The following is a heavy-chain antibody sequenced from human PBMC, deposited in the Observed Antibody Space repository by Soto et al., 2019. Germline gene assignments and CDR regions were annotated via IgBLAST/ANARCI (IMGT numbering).Heavy chain of an antibody. CDR3: ATKVRVTNYLYYGMDV. CDR1: GFSFNTSG. V-gene: IGHV3-30*03. CDR2: IAFDGSQE. D-gene: IGHD2-21*02. J-gene: IGHJ6*02. Sequence: QVQLVESGGGVVQPGRALRLSCAASGFSFNTSGMHWVRQAPGKGLEWVAVIAFDGSQEFYGDSVRGRFTISRDNSKNTLFLQMKSLTXEXTAVYYCATKVRVTNYLYYGMDVWGQGXTVTVSS.